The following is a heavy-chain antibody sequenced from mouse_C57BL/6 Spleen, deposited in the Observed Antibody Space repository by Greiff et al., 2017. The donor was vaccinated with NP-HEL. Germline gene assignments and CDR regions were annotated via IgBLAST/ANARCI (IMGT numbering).Heavy chain of an antibody. V-gene: IGHV2-9-1*01. CDR3: ARNGRLLDYWYFDV. CDR2: IWTGGGT. CDR1: GFSLTSYA. J-gene: IGHJ1*03. D-gene: IGHD2-3*01. Sequence: VKLVESGPGLVAPSQSLSITCTVSGFSLTSYAISWVRQPPGKGLEWLGVIWTGGGTNYNSALKSRLSISKDNSKSQVFLKMNSLQTDDTARYYCARNGRLLDYWYFDVWGTGTTVTVSS.